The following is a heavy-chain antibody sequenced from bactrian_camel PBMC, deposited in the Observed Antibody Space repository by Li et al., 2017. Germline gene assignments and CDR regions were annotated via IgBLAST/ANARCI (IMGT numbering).Heavy chain of an antibody. J-gene: IGHJ4*01. Sequence: HVQLVESGGGSVQTGETLKLSCTASASRFPFDDNDMGWFRQAPGNKCELVASLLTDGEISYVDSAKGRFTISLDNAKNTLYLQMNDLKPEDTAVYYCAAVVADPCGYWGPGTQVTVS. CDR3: AAVVADPCGY. CDR1: ASRFPFDDND. V-gene: IGHV3S60*01. CDR2: LLTDGEI. D-gene: IGHD4*01.